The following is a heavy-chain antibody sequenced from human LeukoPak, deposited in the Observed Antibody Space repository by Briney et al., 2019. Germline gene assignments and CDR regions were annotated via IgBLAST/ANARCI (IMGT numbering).Heavy chain of an antibody. CDR2: IYYSGST. CDR3: ERNSGYYYRDAFDI. Sequence: SETLSLTCSVSGGSISSHYWSWIRQPPGKGLEWIGYIYYSGSTNYNPSLKSRVTISVDTSKKQFFLKLSSVTAADTAVYYCERNSGYYYRDAFDIWGQGTMVTVSS. D-gene: IGHD3-22*01. J-gene: IGHJ3*02. V-gene: IGHV4-59*11. CDR1: GGSISSHY.